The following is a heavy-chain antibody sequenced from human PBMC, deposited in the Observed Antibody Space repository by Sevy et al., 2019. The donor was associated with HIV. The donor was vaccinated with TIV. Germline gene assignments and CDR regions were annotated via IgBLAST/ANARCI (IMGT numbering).Heavy chain of an antibody. CDR3: STDPIIVLLVTDGMDV. CDR1: GFTFTYAW. V-gene: IGHV3-15*01. D-gene: IGHD2-8*02. Sequence: GGSLRLSCAASGFTFTYAWMTWVRQAPGKGLEWLGRIKSRADGGTIDYAASVKGRFRISRDDSKNTLHLQMNSLKTEDTGVYYCSTDPIIVLLVTDGMDVWGQGTSVTVSS. J-gene: IGHJ6*02. CDR2: IKSRADGGTI.